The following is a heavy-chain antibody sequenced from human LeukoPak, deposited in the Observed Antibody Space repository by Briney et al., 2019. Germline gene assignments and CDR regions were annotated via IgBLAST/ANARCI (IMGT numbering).Heavy chain of an antibody. Sequence: GASVKVSCKASGYTFTGYYMHWVRQAPGQGLEWMGWINPNSGGTNYAQKFQGRVTMTRDTSISTAYMELSRLRSDDTAVYYCAREVLGGGQWLAKYYFDYWGQGTLVTVSS. CDR2: INPNSGGT. CDR1: GYTFTGYY. D-gene: IGHD6-19*01. CDR3: AREVLGGGQWLAKYYFDY. J-gene: IGHJ4*02. V-gene: IGHV1-2*02.